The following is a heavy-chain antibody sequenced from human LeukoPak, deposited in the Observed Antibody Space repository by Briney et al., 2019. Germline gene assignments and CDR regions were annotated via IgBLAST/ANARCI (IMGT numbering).Heavy chain of an antibody. Sequence: ASVKVSCTVSGYTLTELSMHWVRQAPGKGLEWMGGFDPEDGETIYAQKFQGRVTMTEDTSTDTAYMELSSLRSEDTAVYYCATRTNYYDSSGYIGPAPFDIWGQGTMVTVSS. CDR2: FDPEDGET. CDR1: GYTLTELS. D-gene: IGHD3-22*01. V-gene: IGHV1-24*01. J-gene: IGHJ3*02. CDR3: ATRTNYYDSSGYIGPAPFDI.